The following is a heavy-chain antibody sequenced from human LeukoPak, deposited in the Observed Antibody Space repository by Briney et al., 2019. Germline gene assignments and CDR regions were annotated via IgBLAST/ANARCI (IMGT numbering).Heavy chain of an antibody. J-gene: IGHJ3*02. CDR1: GFAYGNYA. CDR2: ISGSGGLT. V-gene: IGHV3-23*01. CDR3: AKAGPRAARLGEGDAFDI. D-gene: IGHD6-6*01. Sequence: GGSLRLSCAASGFAYGNYAMSWVRQAPGKGLEWVSAISGSGGLTYYADSVKGRFTISRDNSKNTLYLQMKSLRAEDTAVHYCAKAGPRAARLGEGDAFDIWGQGTMVTVSS.